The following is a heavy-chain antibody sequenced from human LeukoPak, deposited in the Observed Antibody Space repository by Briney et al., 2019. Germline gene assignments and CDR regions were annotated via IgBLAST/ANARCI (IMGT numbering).Heavy chain of an antibody. J-gene: IGHJ4*02. CDR3: ARDRNGDYGDY. D-gene: IGHD4-17*01. Sequence: ASVKVSCKASGYTFTSYGISWVRQAPGQGLEWMGWISAYNGNTNYAQKLQGRVTMNTDTSTSTAYMEVRSLRSDDTAVYYCARDRNGDYGDYWGQGTLVTVSS. CDR1: GYTFTSYG. CDR2: ISAYNGNT. V-gene: IGHV1-18*01.